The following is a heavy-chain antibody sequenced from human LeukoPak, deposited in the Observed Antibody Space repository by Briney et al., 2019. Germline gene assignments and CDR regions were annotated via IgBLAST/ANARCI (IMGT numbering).Heavy chain of an antibody. V-gene: IGHV1-2*02. CDR3: ARGGIQVWLPLDY. J-gene: IGHJ4*02. D-gene: IGHD5-18*01. CDR1: AYTFTDYY. Sequence: GASVTVSCKASAYTFTDYYIYWVRQAPGQGLEWMGWINPNSGGTISAQKFQGRVTMTRDTSVSTSYMELGRLSSDDTAIYYCARGGIQVWLPLDYWSQGTLVTVSS. CDR2: INPNSGGT.